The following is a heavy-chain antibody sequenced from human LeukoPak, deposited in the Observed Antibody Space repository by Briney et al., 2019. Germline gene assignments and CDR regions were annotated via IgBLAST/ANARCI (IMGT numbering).Heavy chain of an antibody. J-gene: IGHJ4*02. Sequence: ASVKVSCKASGYTFTGYYMHWVRQAPGQGLEWMGWINPNSGGTNYAQKFQGRVTMTRDTSISTAYMELSRLRSDDTAVYYCARTSMTYYDFWSGYFDYWGQGTLVTVSS. CDR3: ARTSMTYYDFWSGYFDY. D-gene: IGHD3-3*01. CDR1: GYTFTGYY. CDR2: INPNSGGT. V-gene: IGHV1-2*02.